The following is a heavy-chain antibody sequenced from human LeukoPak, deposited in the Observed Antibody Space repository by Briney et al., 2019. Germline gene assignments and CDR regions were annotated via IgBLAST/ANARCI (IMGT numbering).Heavy chain of an antibody. V-gene: IGHV1-69*13. CDR2: IIPIFGTA. J-gene: IGHJ4*02. CDR3: ATQGWSFYYFDY. CDR1: GYTFTSYY. D-gene: IGHD6-19*01. Sequence: GASVKVSCKASGYTFTSYYMHWVRQAPGQGLEWMGGIIPIFGTANYAQKFQGRVTITADESTSTAYMELSSLRSEDTAVYYCATQGWSFYYFDYWGQGTLVTVSS.